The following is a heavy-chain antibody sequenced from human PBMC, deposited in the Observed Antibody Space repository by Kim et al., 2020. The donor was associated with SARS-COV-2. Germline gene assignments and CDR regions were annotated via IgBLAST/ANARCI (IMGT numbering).Heavy chain of an antibody. V-gene: IGHV3-23*01. Sequence: GGSLRLSCAASGFTFGTYAMSWVRQAPGKGLEWVSGISGSGGSTYYADSVKGRFTISRDSPKNTLYLQMNSLTADDTALYYCARTRSCSSSSCYVDYWG. CDR1: GFTFGTYA. CDR2: ISGSGGST. D-gene: IGHD2-2*01. J-gene: IGHJ4*01. CDR3: ARTRSCSSSSCYVDY.